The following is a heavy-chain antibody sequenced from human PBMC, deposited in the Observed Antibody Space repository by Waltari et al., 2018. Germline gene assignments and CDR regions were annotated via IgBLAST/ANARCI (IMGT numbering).Heavy chain of an antibody. D-gene: IGHD6-19*01. Sequence: EVQLLASGGGLVQPGGSLRLSCAASGFTFSSYAMTWVRQAPGKGLEWVSAISGSGGSTYYADSVKGRFTISRDNSKNTLYLQMNSLRAEDTAVYYCATFASIAVAGKGVDYWGQGTLVTVSS. CDR2: ISGSGGST. J-gene: IGHJ4*02. CDR3: ATFASIAVAGKGVDY. CDR1: GFTFSSYA. V-gene: IGHV3-23*01.